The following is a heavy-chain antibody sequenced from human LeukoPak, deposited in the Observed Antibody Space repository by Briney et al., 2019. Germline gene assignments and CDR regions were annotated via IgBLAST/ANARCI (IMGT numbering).Heavy chain of an antibody. CDR2: ISSSGSTI. J-gene: IGHJ6*02. CDR3: ARDRRISSYYYYYGMDV. CDR1: GFTFSDYY. D-gene: IGHD6-13*01. V-gene: IGHV3-11*01. Sequence: GRSLRLSCAASGFTFSDYYMSWIRQAPGRGLEWVSYISSSGSTIYYADSVKGRFTISRDNAKNSLYLQMNSLRAEDTAVYYCARDRRISSYYYYYGMDVWGQGTTVTVSS.